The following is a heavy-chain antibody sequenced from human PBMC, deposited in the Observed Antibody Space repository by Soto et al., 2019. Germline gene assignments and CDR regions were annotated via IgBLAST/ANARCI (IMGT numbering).Heavy chain of an antibody. D-gene: IGHD6-19*01. CDR3: ASATSIAVAGKES. V-gene: IGHV1-18*01. Sequence: QVQLVQSGGEVRKPGASVKVSCKASGDTITNYGISWVRQAPGQGLEWMGWISFYNGNTKYAQNLQGRVTLTTATSTSTAYMELRSLRSDATAVYDCASATSIAVAGKESWGQGTLVTVSS. CDR2: ISFYNGNT. J-gene: IGHJ4*02. CDR1: GDTITNYG.